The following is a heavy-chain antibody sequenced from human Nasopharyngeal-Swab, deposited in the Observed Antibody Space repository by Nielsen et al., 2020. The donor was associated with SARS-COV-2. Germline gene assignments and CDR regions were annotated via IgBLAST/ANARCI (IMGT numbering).Heavy chain of an antibody. Sequence: SETLSLTCTVSGGSISSYYWSWIRQPAGKGLEWISRILTNGSTNYNPSLKSRVTMSVDTSKNQFSLKLSSVTAADTAVYYCARGADYYDFWSGYPSGMDVWGQGTTVTVSS. CDR3: ARGADYYDFWSGYPSGMDV. CDR1: GGSISSYY. J-gene: IGHJ6*02. V-gene: IGHV4-4*07. CDR2: ILTNGST. D-gene: IGHD3-3*01.